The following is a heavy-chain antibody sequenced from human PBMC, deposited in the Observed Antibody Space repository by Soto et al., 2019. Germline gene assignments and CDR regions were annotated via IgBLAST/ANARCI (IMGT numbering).Heavy chain of an antibody. J-gene: IGHJ3*02. Sequence: GASVKVSCKASGYTFTSYGISWVRQAPGQGLEWMGWISAYNGNTNYAQKLQGRVTMTTDTSTSTAYMELRSLRSDDTAVYYCAREGKPYYDILTGPNDAFDIWGQGTMVTVSS. CDR2: ISAYNGNT. CDR1: GYTFTSYG. CDR3: AREGKPYYDILTGPNDAFDI. D-gene: IGHD3-9*01. V-gene: IGHV1-18*01.